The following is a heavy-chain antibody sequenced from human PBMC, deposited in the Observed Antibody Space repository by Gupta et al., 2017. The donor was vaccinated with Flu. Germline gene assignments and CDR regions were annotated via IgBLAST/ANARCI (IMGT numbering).Heavy chain of an antibody. D-gene: IGHD3-10*01. V-gene: IGHV3-11*01. CDR1: GFTFSDYY. CDR2: ISTTGSSV. J-gene: IGHJ5*02. Sequence: QVQLVDSGGGLVKPGGSLRLSCPASGFTFSDYYMSWIRQAPGKGLEWVSCISTTGSSVHYADSVKGRFTISRDNAKNSLYLQMNSLRAEDTAVYYCARGGVRWFDPWGQGTLVTVSS. CDR3: ARGGVRWFDP.